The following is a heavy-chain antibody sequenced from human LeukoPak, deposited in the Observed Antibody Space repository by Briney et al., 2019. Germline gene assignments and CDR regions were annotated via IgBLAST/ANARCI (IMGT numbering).Heavy chain of an antibody. CDR1: GYTFTDYY. CDR2: INPNSGGT. J-gene: IGHJ5*02. V-gene: IGHV1-2*02. CDR3: ARDLEL. Sequence: ASVKVSCKASGYTFTDYYIHWVRQAPGQGLEWMGWINPNSGGTNYAQNFQGRVAMTRDTSISTAYMELSRLGSDDTAVYYCARDLELWGQGTLVAVSS.